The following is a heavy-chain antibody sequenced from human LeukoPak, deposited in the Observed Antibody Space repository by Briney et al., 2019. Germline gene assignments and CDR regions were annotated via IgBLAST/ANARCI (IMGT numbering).Heavy chain of an antibody. D-gene: IGHD6-19*01. V-gene: IGHV1-18*01. CDR3: ARRSSGRIFDY. CDR1: GYPFNNYD. Sequence: GASVKVSCKASGYPFNNYDINWVRQAPGQGLEWMGWINPNSGGTNYAQKLQGRVTMTTDTSTSTAYMELRSLRSDDTAVYYCARRSSGRIFDYWGQGTLVTVSS. J-gene: IGHJ4*02. CDR2: INPNSGGT.